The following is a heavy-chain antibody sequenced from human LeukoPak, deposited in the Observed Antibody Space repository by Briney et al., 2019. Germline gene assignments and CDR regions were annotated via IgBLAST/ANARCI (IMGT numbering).Heavy chain of an antibody. Sequence: SVKVSCKVSGGKFSSYAISWVRQAPGQGLEWVGGIIPFFGTPYYAQKFQDRVTITADESASTAYMELSSLRSEDTAVYFCVLDQGRYFYYMDVWGGGTTVTISS. CDR2: IIPFFGTP. J-gene: IGHJ6*03. CDR1: GGKFSSYA. V-gene: IGHV1-69*13. D-gene: IGHD2-2*01. CDR3: VLDQGRYFYYMDV.